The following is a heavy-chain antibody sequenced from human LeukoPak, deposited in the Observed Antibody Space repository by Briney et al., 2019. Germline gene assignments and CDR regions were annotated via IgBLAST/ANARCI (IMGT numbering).Heavy chain of an antibody. CDR3: ARDLSHDRVYYYYYMDV. Sequence: ASVKVSCKASGYSFTGYYMHWVRQAPGQGLEWMGWINPNSGGTKYAQKFQGRVTMTRDTSISTAYMELSRLRSDDTAVYYCARDLSHDRVYYYYYMDVWGKGTTVTISS. D-gene: IGHD1-1*01. CDR1: GYSFTGYY. V-gene: IGHV1-2*02. CDR2: INPNSGGT. J-gene: IGHJ6*03.